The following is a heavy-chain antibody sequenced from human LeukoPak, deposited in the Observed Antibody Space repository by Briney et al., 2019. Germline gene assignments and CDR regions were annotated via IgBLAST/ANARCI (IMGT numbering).Heavy chain of an antibody. Sequence: SETLSLTCAVYGGSFSGYYWTWIRQPPGKGLEWIGEINHRGSTDYNPSLKSRLTISVDTSKNQFSLKLSSVTAADTAVYYCARSESSWFDPWGQGTLVTVSS. V-gene: IGHV4-34*01. CDR3: ARSESSWFDP. J-gene: IGHJ5*02. CDR2: INHRGST. CDR1: GGSFSGYY.